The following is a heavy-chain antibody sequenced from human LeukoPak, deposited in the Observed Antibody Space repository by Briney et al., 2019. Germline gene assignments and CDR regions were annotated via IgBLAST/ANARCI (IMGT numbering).Heavy chain of an antibody. Sequence: ASVKVSCKASGYTFSVYYMHWVRQAPGQGLEWMGWINPNTGGTNYAQKFQGRVTMTRDTSITTAYMELSGLRSDDTAVYYCARDYATLTVTNNWFDPWGQGTLVTVSS. D-gene: IGHD4-17*01. CDR1: GYTFSVYY. J-gene: IGHJ5*02. CDR3: ARDYATLTVTNNWFDP. V-gene: IGHV1-2*02. CDR2: INPNTGGT.